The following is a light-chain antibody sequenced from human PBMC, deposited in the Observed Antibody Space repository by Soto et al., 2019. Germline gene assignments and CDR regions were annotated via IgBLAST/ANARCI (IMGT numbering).Light chain of an antibody. V-gene: IGKV3-15*01. CDR1: QTIDNT. J-gene: IGKJ1*01. CDR3: LQDFNYPWT. Sequence: EIVMTQSPATLSLSPGERATLSCRASQTIDNTLAWYQRKPGQAPRLLIYDASTRATGVPARFSGSGSGTDFTLTISSLQPEDFATYYCLQDFNYPWTFGQGTKVDIK. CDR2: DAS.